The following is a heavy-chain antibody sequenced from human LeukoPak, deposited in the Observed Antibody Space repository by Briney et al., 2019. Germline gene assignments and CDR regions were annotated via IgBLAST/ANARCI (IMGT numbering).Heavy chain of an antibody. CDR3: ARDRSSSSWYLFDY. CDR1: GFTFSSYA. D-gene: IGHD6-13*01. Sequence: GGSLRLSCAASGFTFSSYAMHWVRQAPGKGLEWVAVLSYDGSNKYYADSVKGRFTISRDNSKNTLYLQMNSLRAEDTAAYYCARDRSSSSWYLFDYWGQGTLVTVSS. V-gene: IGHV3-30-3*01. CDR2: LSYDGSNK. J-gene: IGHJ4*02.